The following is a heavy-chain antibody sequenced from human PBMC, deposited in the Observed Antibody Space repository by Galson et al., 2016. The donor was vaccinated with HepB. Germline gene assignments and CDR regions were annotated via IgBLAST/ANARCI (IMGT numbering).Heavy chain of an antibody. CDR3: TTLLSYCSSTSC. Sequence: SLRLSCAASGLTFNNAWMTWVRQAPGKGLEWVGRIKSKIDGGTTEYAEPVKGRFTISTDDSENTVYLQMDSLINEDTAVYYCTTLLSYCSSTSCWGQGTLVTVSS. CDR2: IKSKIDGGTT. D-gene: IGHD2-2*01. V-gene: IGHV3-15*01. CDR1: GLTFNNAW. J-gene: IGHJ4*02.